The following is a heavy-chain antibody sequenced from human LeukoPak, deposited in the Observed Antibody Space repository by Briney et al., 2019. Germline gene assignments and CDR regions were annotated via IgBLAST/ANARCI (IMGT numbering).Heavy chain of an antibody. V-gene: IGHV4-39*01. J-gene: IGHJ5*02. CDR1: GGSISSSSYY. Sequence: SETLSLTCTVSGGSISSSSYYWGWIRQPPGKGLEWTGSIYYSGSTYYNPSLKSRVTISVDTSKNQFSLKLSSVTAADTAVYYCARQGYNWFDPWGQGTLVTVSS. CDR3: ARQGYNWFDP. CDR2: IYYSGST.